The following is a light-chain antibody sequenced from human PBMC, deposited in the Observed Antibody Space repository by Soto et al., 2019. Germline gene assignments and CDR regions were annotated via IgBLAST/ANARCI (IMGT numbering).Light chain of an antibody. CDR1: QSISSY. CDR3: QQSYGSPLT. V-gene: IGKV1-39*01. CDR2: AAS. J-gene: IGKJ4*01. Sequence: DIQMTQSPSSLSASVGDRVTITCRASQSISSYLNWYQQRPGKAPNNLIYAASRLQSGVPSRFSGSGSWTDFTLTISNLQPEDVATYYCQQSYGSPLTCGGGTKVEIK.